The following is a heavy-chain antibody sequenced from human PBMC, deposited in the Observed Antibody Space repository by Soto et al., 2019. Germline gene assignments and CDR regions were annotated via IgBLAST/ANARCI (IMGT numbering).Heavy chain of an antibody. CDR2: IYYTGST. CDR3: ARVGGVAARTFSY. D-gene: IGHD6-6*01. CDR1: DGNIISHY. Sequence: SHTNTVSDGNIISHYWSWIRQQPGKGLEWIGYIYYTGSTNYNPSLESRVTIALDPSKNKFSLKLRSLTTADTAVYFCARVGGVAARTFSYCGQGPLVSVSS. V-gene: IGHV4-59*11. J-gene: IGHJ4*02.